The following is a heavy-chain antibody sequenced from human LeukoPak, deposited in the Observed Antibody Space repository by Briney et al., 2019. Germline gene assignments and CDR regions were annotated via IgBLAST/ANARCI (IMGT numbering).Heavy chain of an antibody. V-gene: IGHV4-39*07. D-gene: IGHD6-6*01. CDR1: GGSISSSSYY. J-gene: IGHJ4*02. CDR3: ARSIDQLVPLDY. Sequence: SETLSLTCTVSGGSISSSSYYWGWIRQPPGKGLEWIGSIYYSGSTYYNPSLKSRVTISVDTSKNQFSLKLSSVTAADTAVYYCARSIDQLVPLDYWGQGTLVTVSS. CDR2: IYYSGST.